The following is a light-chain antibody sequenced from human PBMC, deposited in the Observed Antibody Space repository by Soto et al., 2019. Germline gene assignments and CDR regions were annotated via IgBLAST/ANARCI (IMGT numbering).Light chain of an antibody. CDR3: QQHDTSSWT. J-gene: IGKJ1*01. CDR2: GAS. CDR1: QSVSGSH. V-gene: IGKV3-20*01. Sequence: EVVLTQSPGTLSLSPGERATLSCRASQSVSGSHLAWYQQKPGQAPRLHIYGASNRATGIPDRFSGSGSGTDFTLTISRLEPEDFAMYYCQQHDTSSWTFGQGTKVEIK.